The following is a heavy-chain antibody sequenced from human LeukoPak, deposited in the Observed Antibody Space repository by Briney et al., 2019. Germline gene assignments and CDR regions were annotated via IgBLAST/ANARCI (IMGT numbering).Heavy chain of an antibody. CDR1: GFTFSTCA. V-gene: IGHV3-64D*06. CDR3: VRGTGY. Sequence: GGSLRLSCSVSGFTFSTCAMHWVRQAPGKGLEYVSAISSNGDNTYYADSVKGRFTISRDNSKNTLYLQMSSLRADDTAVYYCVRGTGYWGQGTLVTVSS. CDR2: ISSNGDNT. J-gene: IGHJ4*02.